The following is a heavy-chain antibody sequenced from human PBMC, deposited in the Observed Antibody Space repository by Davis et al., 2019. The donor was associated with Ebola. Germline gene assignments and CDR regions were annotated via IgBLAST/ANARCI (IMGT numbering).Heavy chain of an antibody. CDR3: AKDRAYDWGH. Sequence: GGSLRLSCATSGFTFSSYAMSCVRQAPGKGLEWVSAISGTGANTYYADSVKGRFSISRDSSKNTLFLQMNSLRAEDTAVYYCAKDRAYDWGHWGQGTLVTVSS. D-gene: IGHD3-16*01. CDR1: GFTFSSYA. V-gene: IGHV3-23*01. J-gene: IGHJ1*01. CDR2: ISGTGANT.